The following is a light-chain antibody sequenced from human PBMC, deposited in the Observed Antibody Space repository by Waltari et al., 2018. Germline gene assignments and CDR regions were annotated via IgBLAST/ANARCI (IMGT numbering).Light chain of an antibody. J-gene: IGLJ2*01. CDR3: QVWDSDGDYVV. CDR1: DIGDKS. CDR2: DDT. Sequence: SYVLTQPPPVSVAPGQTARITCGGSDIGDKSVTWYHHKTGQAPLLGVYDDTDRPSGIPGRISGSNSGYTATLSITRVEAGDEADYYCQVWDSDGDYVVFGGGTKLIVL. V-gene: IGLV3-21*02.